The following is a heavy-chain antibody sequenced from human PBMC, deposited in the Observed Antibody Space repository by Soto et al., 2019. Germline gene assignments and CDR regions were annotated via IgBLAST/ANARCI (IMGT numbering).Heavy chain of an antibody. Sequence: GGSLRLSCAASGFTFFNYAMSWVRQAPGKGLEWVSCISGSSGITDYGDSVKGRFTISRDNSENTMYLQMKSLRAEDTAVYYCGKVLPTYYYDSSGYYGANQAFDYWGQGTLVTVSS. D-gene: IGHD3-22*01. CDR1: GFTFFNYA. V-gene: IGHV3-23*01. J-gene: IGHJ4*02. CDR2: ISGSSGIT. CDR3: GKVLPTYYYDSSGYYGANQAFDY.